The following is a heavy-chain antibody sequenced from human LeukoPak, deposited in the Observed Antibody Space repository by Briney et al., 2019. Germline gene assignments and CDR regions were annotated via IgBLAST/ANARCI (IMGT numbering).Heavy chain of an antibody. V-gene: IGHV3-30*03. D-gene: IGHD2-8*01. CDR3: ARDSRGMLGYFDY. Sequence: PGGSLRLSCAASGFTFSSYGMHWVRQAPGKGLEWVAVISYDGSNKYYADSVKGRFTISRDNSKNTLYLQMNSLRAEDTAVYYCARDSRGMLGYFDYWGQGTLVTVSS. CDR1: GFTFSSYG. J-gene: IGHJ4*02. CDR2: ISYDGSNK.